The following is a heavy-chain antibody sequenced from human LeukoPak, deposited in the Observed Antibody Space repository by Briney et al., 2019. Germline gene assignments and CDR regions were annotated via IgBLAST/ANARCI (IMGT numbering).Heavy chain of an antibody. D-gene: IGHD3-16*02. Sequence: PGGSLRLSCAASGFTFSGYGMSWVRQAPGKGLEWVSAISGSGGSTYYADSVKGRFTISRDNSKNTLYLQMNSLRAEDTAVYYCAKGPYDYVWGSYRYFDYWGQGTLVTVSS. J-gene: IGHJ4*02. CDR1: GFTFSGYG. V-gene: IGHV3-23*01. CDR2: ISGSGGST. CDR3: AKGPYDYVWGSYRYFDY.